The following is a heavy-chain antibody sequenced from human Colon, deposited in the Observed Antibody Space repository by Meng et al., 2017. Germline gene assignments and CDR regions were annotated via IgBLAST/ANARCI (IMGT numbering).Heavy chain of an antibody. V-gene: IGHV3-21*01. CDR1: GFTFSSYS. Sequence: EVQLVESGGGLVKPGGSLRLSCAASGFTFSSYSMNWVRQAPGKGLEWVLSISSSSSYADSVKGRFTISRDNAKNSLYLQMNSLRAEDTAVYYCARGRVVVVASPSDYWGQGTLVTVSS. D-gene: IGHD2-15*01. J-gene: IGHJ4*02. CDR2: ISSSSS. CDR3: ARGRVVVVASPSDY.